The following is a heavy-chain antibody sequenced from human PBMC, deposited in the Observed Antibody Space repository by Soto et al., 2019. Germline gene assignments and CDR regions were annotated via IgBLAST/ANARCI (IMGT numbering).Heavy chain of an antibody. CDR1: GFTFSSYG. CDR3: AKDCAYDYGDEPHHGMDV. CDR2: ISYDGSNK. Sequence: QVQLVESGGGVVQPGRSLRLSCAASGFTFSSYGMHWVRQAPGKGLEWVAVISYDGSNKYYADSVKGRFTISRDNSKNTLYLQMNSLRAEDTAVYYCAKDCAYDYGDEPHHGMDVWGQGTTVTVSS. J-gene: IGHJ6*02. V-gene: IGHV3-30*18. D-gene: IGHD4-17*01.